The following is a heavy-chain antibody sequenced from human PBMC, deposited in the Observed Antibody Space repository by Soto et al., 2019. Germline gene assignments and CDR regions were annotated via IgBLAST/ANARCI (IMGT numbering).Heavy chain of an antibody. Sequence: EVQLVESGGGLVQPGRSLRLSCAASGFTFDDYAMHWVRQAPGKGLEWVSGISWNSGSIGYADSVKGRFTISRDNAKNSLYLQMNSLRAEDTALYYCAKSEMGGYYSCFEYWGQGTLVTFAS. CDR2: ISWNSGSI. CDR1: GFTFDDYA. V-gene: IGHV3-9*01. J-gene: IGHJ4*02. CDR3: AKSEMGGYYSCFEY. D-gene: IGHD2-21*02.